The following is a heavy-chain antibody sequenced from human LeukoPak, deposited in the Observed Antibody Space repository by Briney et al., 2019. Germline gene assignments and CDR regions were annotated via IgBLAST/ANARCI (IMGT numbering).Heavy chain of an antibody. J-gene: IGHJ3*02. CDR1: GGSISSYY. Sequence: PSETLSLTCTVSGGSISSYYWSWIRQPAGKGLELIGRIYTSGSTTYNPSLTSRVTMSVDTSKNPFSLKLSSVTAADTAVYYCARGAVFGVVIMAPNEAFDIWGQGTMVTVSS. D-gene: IGHD3-3*01. CDR2: IYTSGST. CDR3: ARGAVFGVVIMAPNEAFDI. V-gene: IGHV4-4*07.